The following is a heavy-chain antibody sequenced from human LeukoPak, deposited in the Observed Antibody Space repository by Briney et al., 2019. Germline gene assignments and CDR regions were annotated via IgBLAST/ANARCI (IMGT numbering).Heavy chain of an antibody. CDR1: GFPLSSYS. CDR2: ISSSGSAI. J-gene: IGHJ4*02. Sequence: GGSLRLSCAASGFPLSSYSINWVRQAPGKGLEWVSYISSSGSAIYYVDSVKGRFTVSRDNAKNSLFLQMNSPRAEDTAVYYCVRVKGSCFDYWGQGALVTVSS. D-gene: IGHD2-15*01. CDR3: VRVKGSCFDY. V-gene: IGHV3-48*01.